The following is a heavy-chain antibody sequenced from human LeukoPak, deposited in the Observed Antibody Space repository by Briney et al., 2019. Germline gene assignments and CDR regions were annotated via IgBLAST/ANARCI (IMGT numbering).Heavy chain of an antibody. CDR2: ISYDGSNK. V-gene: IGHV3-30*04. CDR3: ARASIAAASYYYYYYGTDV. D-gene: IGHD6-13*01. Sequence: GGSLRLSCAASGFTFSSYAMHWVRQAPGKGLEWVAVISYDGSNKYYADSVKGRFTISRDNSKNTLYLQMNSLRAEDTAVYYCARASIAAASYYYYYYGTDVWGQGTTVTVSS. J-gene: IGHJ6*02. CDR1: GFTFSSYA.